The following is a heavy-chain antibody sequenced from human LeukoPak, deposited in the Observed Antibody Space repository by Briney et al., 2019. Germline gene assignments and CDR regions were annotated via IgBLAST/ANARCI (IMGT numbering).Heavy chain of an antibody. CDR3: ARGDGTAMVR. CDR2: IYYSGST. V-gene: IGHV4-39*07. D-gene: IGHD5-18*01. CDR1: GGSISSSSYY. Sequence: SETLSLTCTVSGGSISSSSYYWGWIRQPPGKGLEWIGSIYYSGSTYYNPSLKSRVTISVDTSKNQFSLKLSSVTAADTAVYYCARGDGTAMVRWGQGTLVTVSS. J-gene: IGHJ4*02.